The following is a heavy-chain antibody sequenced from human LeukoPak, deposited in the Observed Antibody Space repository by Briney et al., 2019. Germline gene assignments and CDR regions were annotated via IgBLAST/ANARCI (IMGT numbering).Heavy chain of an antibody. D-gene: IGHD6-19*01. CDR1: GFTFSSYG. J-gene: IGHJ4*02. CDR2: IRYDGSNK. CDR3: AKDPPSGWYGNAYYFDY. V-gene: IGHV3-30*02. Sequence: GGSLRLSCAASGFTFSSYGMHWARQAPGKGLEWVAFIRYDGSNKYYADSVKGRFTISRDNSKNTLYLQMNSLRAEDTAVYYCAKDPPSGWYGNAYYFDYWGQGTLVTVSS.